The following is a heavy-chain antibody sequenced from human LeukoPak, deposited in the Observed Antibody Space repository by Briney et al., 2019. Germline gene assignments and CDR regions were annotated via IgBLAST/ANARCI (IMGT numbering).Heavy chain of an antibody. J-gene: IGHJ5*02. CDR2: IRSKAYGGTT. CDR3: TRVFGEFENWFDP. Sequence: PGGSLRLSCAASGFTVSSNYMSWVRQAPGKGLEWVGFIRSKAYGGTTEYAASVKGRFTISRDDSKSIAYLQMNSLKTEDTAVYYCTRVFGEFENWFDPWGQGTLVTVSS. CDR1: GFTVSSNY. V-gene: IGHV3-49*04. D-gene: IGHD3-10*01.